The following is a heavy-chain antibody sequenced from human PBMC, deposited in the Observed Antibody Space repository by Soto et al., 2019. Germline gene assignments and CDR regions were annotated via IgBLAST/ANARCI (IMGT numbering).Heavy chain of an antibody. D-gene: IGHD6-6*01. V-gene: IGHV3-23*01. Sequence: TGGSLRLSCAASGFTFSSYAMSWVRQAPGKGLEWVSAISGSGGSTYYADSVKGRFTISRDNSKNTLYLQMNSLGAEDTAVYYCAKDRRSAARLEYYWGQGTLVTVSS. CDR1: GFTFSSYA. J-gene: IGHJ4*02. CDR3: AKDRRSAARLEYY. CDR2: ISGSGGST.